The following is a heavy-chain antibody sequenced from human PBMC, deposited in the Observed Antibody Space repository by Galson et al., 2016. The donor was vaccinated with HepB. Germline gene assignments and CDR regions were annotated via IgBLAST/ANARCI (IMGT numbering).Heavy chain of an antibody. V-gene: IGHV3-48*02. CDR2: IRDSTTM. Sequence: SLRLSCAASGFTFNIPTMNWVRQAPGKGLEWVSYIRDSTTMYHADSVKGRFTISRDDAKNSLYLQMNSLRDDDTALYYCVRDYNYAFDIWGQGTMVTVSS. CDR1: GFTFNIPT. J-gene: IGHJ3*02. D-gene: IGHD5-24*01. CDR3: VRDYNYAFDI.